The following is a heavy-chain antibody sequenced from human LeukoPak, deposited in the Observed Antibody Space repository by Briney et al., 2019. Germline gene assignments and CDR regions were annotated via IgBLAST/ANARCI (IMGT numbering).Heavy chain of an antibody. V-gene: IGHV3-15*01. J-gene: IGHJ3*02. CDR1: GFTFTNVW. Sequence: GGSLRLSCVASGFTFTNVWMSWVRQAPGKGLEWVGRIQSKTHGGTADYAAPVRGRFTISRDGSKDTLYLEMNSLKTEDTAVYYCTEGIAIWGQGTMVTVSS. CDR2: IQSKTHGGTA. CDR3: TEGIAI.